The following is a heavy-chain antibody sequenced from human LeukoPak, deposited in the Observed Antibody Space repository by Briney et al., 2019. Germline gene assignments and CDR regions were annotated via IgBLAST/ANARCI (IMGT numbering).Heavy chain of an antibody. Sequence: SETLSLTCTVSGGSISSYYWSWIRQPPGKGLEWIGYIYYSGSTNYNPSLKSRVTISVDTSKNQFSLKLSSVTAADTAVYYCARVPAEVVVVAATLAFDYWGQGTLVTVSS. V-gene: IGHV4-59*12. CDR3: ARVPAEVVVVAATLAFDY. J-gene: IGHJ4*02. CDR2: IYYSGST. CDR1: GGSISSYY. D-gene: IGHD2-15*01.